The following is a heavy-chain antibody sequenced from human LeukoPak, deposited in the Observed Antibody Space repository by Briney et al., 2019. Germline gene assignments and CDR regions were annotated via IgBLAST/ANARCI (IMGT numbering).Heavy chain of an antibody. CDR3: ARDQEGFDY. CDR2: IYPRDGST. Sequence: GSVKVSCKASGYTFTSNYIHWVRQAPGQGLEWMGMIYPRDGSTSYAQKFQGSVTVTRDTYTSPVHMELSGLRSEDTAVYYCARDQEGFDYWGQGTLVTVSS. V-gene: IGHV1-46*01. CDR1: GYTFTSNY. J-gene: IGHJ4*02.